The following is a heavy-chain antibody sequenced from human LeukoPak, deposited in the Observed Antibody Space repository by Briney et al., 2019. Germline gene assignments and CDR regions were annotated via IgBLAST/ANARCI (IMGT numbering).Heavy chain of an antibody. Sequence: AGGSLRLSCAASGFTFDDYGMSWVRQAPGKGLEWVSGINWSGGSTGYADSVKGRFTISRDNAKNSLYLQMNSLRAEDTAVYYCAKEGRRYCSGGSCWPFDYWGQGTLVTVSS. CDR3: AKEGRRYCSGGSCWPFDY. CDR2: INWSGGST. J-gene: IGHJ4*02. D-gene: IGHD2-15*01. CDR1: GFTFDDYG. V-gene: IGHV3-20*04.